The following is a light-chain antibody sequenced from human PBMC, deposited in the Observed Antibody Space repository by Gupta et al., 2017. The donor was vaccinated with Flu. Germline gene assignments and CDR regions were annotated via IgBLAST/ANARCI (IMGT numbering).Light chain of an antibody. Sequence: ERVVTQSPATLSVSPGERATLSCRATQSLSSNLAWYQQKPGQAPRLLIYGASTRATGIPARFSGSGSGTEFTLTISRLQSEDFAVYYCQHYKNWRNAFGGGTKLEFK. CDR3: QHYKNWRNA. CDR2: GAS. J-gene: IGKJ2*01. V-gene: IGKV3-15*01. CDR1: QSLSSN.